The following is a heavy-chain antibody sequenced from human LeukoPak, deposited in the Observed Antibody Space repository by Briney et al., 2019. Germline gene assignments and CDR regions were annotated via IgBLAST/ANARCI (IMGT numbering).Heavy chain of an antibody. CDR2: NSGST. D-gene: IGHD2-15*01. CDR3: ARAKRGVVVAATRTLAPGMDV. V-gene: IGHV4-59*12. Sequence: SETLSLTCTVSGDSIGSYFWSWIRQPPGKGLEWIGYNSGSTNYNPSLKSRVTISVDTSKNQFSLKLSSVTAADTAVYYCARAKRGVVVAATRTLAPGMDVWGQGTTVTVSS. CDR1: GDSIGSYF. J-gene: IGHJ6*02.